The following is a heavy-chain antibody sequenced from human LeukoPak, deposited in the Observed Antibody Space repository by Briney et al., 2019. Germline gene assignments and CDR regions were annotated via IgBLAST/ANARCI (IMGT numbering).Heavy chain of an antibody. CDR1: GASVTHYD. CDR2: IYCSGST. CDR3: ARVGYCSGGSCYPDFDY. Sequence: SETLSLTCTVSGASVTHYDWSWIRQPPGKGLEWIGYIYCSGSTNYNPSLKSRVTISVDTSKNQFSLKLSSVTAADTAVYYCARVGYCSGGSCYPDFDYWGQGTLVTVSS. D-gene: IGHD2-15*01. J-gene: IGHJ4*02. V-gene: IGHV4-59*02.